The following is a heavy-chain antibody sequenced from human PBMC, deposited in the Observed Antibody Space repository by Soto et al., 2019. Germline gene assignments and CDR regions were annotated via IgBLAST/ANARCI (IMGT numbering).Heavy chain of an antibody. CDR2: IHGTRSII. V-gene: IGHV3-48*02. CDR1: GFTFSIHA. J-gene: IGHJ4*01. CDR3: ARDARNADYDY. D-gene: IGHD3-16*01. Sequence: EVQLVESGGGLVQPGGSLRLSCEVSGFTFSIHAMNWVRQAPGKGLEWVAYIHGTRSIIYDADSVKGRFTISRDNAKNALFLQMDSLRDEDTAVYYCARDARNADYDYWGHGTLVNVSS.